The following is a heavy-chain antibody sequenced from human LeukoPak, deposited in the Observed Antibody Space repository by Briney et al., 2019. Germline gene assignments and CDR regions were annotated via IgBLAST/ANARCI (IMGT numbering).Heavy chain of an antibody. D-gene: IGHD6-19*01. J-gene: IGHJ4*02. CDR2: IRYDGSNK. CDR1: GFTFSSYG. V-gene: IGHV3-30*02. CDR3: AKDVDSSGWYYFDY. Sequence: GGSLRLSCAASGFTFSSYGVHWVRQAPGKGLEWVAFIRYDGSNKYYADSVKGRFTISRDNSKNTLYLQMNSLRAEDTAVYYCAKDVDSSGWYYFDYWGQGTLVTVSS.